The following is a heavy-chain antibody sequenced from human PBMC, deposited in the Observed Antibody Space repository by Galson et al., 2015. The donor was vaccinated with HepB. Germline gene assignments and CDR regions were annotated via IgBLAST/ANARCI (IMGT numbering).Heavy chain of an antibody. CDR2: IDWDDDK. Sequence: PALVKPTQTLTLTCTFSGFSLSTTGMCVVWIRQPPGKALEWLARIDWDDDKYYSTSLKTRLTISKDTSKNQVVLTMTNMDPVDTATYYCARIAADYYDSSGYRADAFDIWGQGTMVTVSS. CDR1: GFSLSTTGMC. V-gene: IGHV2-70*11. D-gene: IGHD3-22*01. CDR3: ARIAADYYDSSGYRADAFDI. J-gene: IGHJ3*02.